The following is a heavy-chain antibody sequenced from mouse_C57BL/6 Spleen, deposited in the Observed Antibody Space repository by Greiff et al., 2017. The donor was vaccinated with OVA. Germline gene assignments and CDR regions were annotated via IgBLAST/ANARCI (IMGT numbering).Heavy chain of an antibody. CDR2: IDPNSGGT. Sequence: QVQLKQPGAELVKPGASVKLSCKASGYTFTSYWMHWVKQRPGRGLEWIGRIDPNSGGTKYNEKFKSKATLTVDKPSSTAYMQLSSLTSEDSAVYYCARSGYYGSSHWYFDVWGTGTTVTVSS. CDR1: GYTFTSYW. CDR3: ARSGYYGSSHWYFDV. D-gene: IGHD1-1*01. J-gene: IGHJ1*03. V-gene: IGHV1-72*01.